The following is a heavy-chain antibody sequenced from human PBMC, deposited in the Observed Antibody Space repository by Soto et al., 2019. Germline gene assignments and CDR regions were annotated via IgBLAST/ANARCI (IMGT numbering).Heavy chain of an antibody. Sequence: GASVTVSCTASGGTFSSYAISWVRQAPGQGLEWMGGIIPIFGTANYAQKFQGRVTITADESTSTAYMELSSLRSEDTAVYYCARSAGPIMTTVTPFDYWGQGTLVTVSS. CDR1: GGTFSSYA. CDR3: ARSAGPIMTTVTPFDY. J-gene: IGHJ4*02. CDR2: IIPIFGTA. V-gene: IGHV1-69*13. D-gene: IGHD4-17*01.